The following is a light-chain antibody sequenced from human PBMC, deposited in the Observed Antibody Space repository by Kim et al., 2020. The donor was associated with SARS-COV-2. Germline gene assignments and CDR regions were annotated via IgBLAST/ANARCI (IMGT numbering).Light chain of an antibody. CDR1: QSVSSIY. J-gene: IGKJ2*01. CDR3: QQYGSSPYT. V-gene: IGKV3-20*01. Sequence: LSTGERATLSCRASQSVSSIYLAWAQQKPGQAPRLLLYGASRRATGIPDRFSGSGSGTDITLTISRLEPEDFAVYYCQQYGSSPYTFGQGTKLEIK. CDR2: GAS.